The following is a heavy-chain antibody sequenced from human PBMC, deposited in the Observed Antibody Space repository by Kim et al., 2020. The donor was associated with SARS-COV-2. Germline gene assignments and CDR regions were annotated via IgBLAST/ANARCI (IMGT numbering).Heavy chain of an antibody. CDR3: ARDNRITMIVVVTFFDY. CDR2: IYYSGST. V-gene: IGHV4-39*07. Sequence: SETLSLTCTVSGGSISSSSYYWGWIRQPPGKGLEWIGSIYYSGSTYYNPSLKSRVTISVDTSKNQFSLKLSSVTAADTAVYYCARDNRITMIVVVTFFDYWGQGTLVTVSS. D-gene: IGHD3-22*01. CDR1: GGSISSSSYY. J-gene: IGHJ4*02.